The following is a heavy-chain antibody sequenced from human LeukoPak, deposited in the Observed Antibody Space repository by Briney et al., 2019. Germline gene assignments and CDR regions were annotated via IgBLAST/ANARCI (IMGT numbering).Heavy chain of an antibody. CDR2: ISGDGGRT. V-gene: IGHV3-43*02. CDR1: GFTFDDYA. J-gene: IGHJ3*02. CDR3: ERILPATLYNWNDAKDAFDI. D-gene: IGHD1-20*01. Sequence: GGSLRLSCAASGFTFDDYAMHWVRQAPGKGLEWVSLISGDGGRTYYADSAKGRFTISRDNSKNSLYLQMNSLRTEDTALYYCERILPATLYNWNDAKDAFDIWGQGTMVTVSS.